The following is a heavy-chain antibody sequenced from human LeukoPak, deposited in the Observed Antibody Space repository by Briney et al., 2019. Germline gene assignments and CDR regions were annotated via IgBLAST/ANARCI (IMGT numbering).Heavy chain of an antibody. CDR3: ASSDFDWPDYGMDV. D-gene: IGHD3-9*01. CDR2: ISSNGGST. J-gene: IGHJ6*02. V-gene: IGHV3-64*01. Sequence: VGSLRLSCAASGFTFSSYAMHWVRQAPGKGLEYVSAISSNGGSTYYANSVKGRFTISRDNSKNTLYLQMGSLRAEDMAVYYCASSDFDWPDYGMDVWGQGTTVTVSS. CDR1: GFTFSSYA.